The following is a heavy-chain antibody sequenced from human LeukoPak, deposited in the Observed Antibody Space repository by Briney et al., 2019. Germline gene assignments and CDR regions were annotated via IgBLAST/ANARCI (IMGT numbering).Heavy chain of an antibody. Sequence: GGSLRLSCAASGFTFSRYSMNWVRQAPGKGLEWVSSISGSSSYIYYADSVKGRFTISRHNAKNALYLQMNSLRAEDTAVYYCARDLHYGSADYWGQGTLVTVSS. V-gene: IGHV3-21*01. CDR3: ARDLHYGSADY. D-gene: IGHD3-10*01. CDR1: GFTFSRYS. CDR2: ISGSSSYI. J-gene: IGHJ4*02.